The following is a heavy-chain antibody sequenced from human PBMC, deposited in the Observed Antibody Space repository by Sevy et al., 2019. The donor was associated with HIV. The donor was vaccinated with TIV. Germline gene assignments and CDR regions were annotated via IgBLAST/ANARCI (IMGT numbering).Heavy chain of an antibody. CDR3: AKAFAVCSGGTCYTAHYFYDIVV. CDR2: VSYAGDNK. J-gene: IGHJ6*02. V-gene: IGHV3-30*18. Sequence: GVSLRLSCAASGFAFSDYAMHWVRQAPGKGLEWVAAVSYAGDNKYFADSVKGRFTVSKDKSKDTLYLGMNSLGAGVMAVYDCAKAFAVCSGGTCYTAHYFYDIVVCGRGATVAASS. D-gene: IGHD2-15*01. CDR1: GFAFSDYA.